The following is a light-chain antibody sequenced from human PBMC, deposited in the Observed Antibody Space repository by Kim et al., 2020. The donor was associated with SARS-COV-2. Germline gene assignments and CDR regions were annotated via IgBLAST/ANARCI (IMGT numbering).Light chain of an antibody. CDR1: VRRSYY. CDR2: GKN. J-gene: IGLJ2*01. Sequence: AAVRTVRITSHGGVRRSYYAGRCQQQPGPAPVLLVYGKNNRPSGVPDRFSGSSSGDAASLTITGAQAEDEADDYCNTRDGSGNHVVFGGGTQLTVL. V-gene: IGLV3-19*01. CDR3: NTRDGSGNHVV.